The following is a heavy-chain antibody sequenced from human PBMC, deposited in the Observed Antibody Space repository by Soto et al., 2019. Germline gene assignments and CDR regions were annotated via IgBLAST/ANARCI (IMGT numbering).Heavy chain of an antibody. CDR2: IIPLFGTA. CDR1: GGTFSSYA. D-gene: IGHD6-19*01. Sequence: QVQLVQSGAEVKKPGSSVKVSCKASGGTFSSYAISWVRQAPGQGLEWMGGIIPLFGTANYAQKFQGRVTITADESTSTAYMELSSLRSEDTAVYYCARGYSSGWGDYYYGMDVWGQGTTVTVSS. CDR3: ARGYSSGWGDYYYGMDV. J-gene: IGHJ6*02. V-gene: IGHV1-69*01.